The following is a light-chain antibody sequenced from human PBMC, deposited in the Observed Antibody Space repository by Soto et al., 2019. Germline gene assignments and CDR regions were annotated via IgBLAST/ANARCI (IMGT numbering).Light chain of an antibody. CDR1: SSNIGAGYD. Sequence: QSVLTQPPSVSGAPGQRVTISCTGSSSNIGAGYDVHWYQHLPGTAPKLLIYGNSNRPSGVPDRFSGSKSDTSASLAITGLQAEDEADYYCQSYDSSLSGSGVFGGGTKLTVL. CDR2: GNS. J-gene: IGLJ2*01. CDR3: QSYDSSLSGSGV. V-gene: IGLV1-40*01.